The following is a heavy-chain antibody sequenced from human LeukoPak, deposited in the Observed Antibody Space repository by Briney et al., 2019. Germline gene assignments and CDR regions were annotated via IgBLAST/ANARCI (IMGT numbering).Heavy chain of an antibody. CDR3: ARPDAAMVRVYYFDY. CDR1: GFTFSSYS. Sequence: PGVSLRLSCAASGFTFSSYSMNWVRQAPGKGLEWVSSISSSSSYIYYADSVKGRFTISRDNAKNSLYLQMNSLRAEDTAVYYCARPDAAMVRVYYFDYWGQGTLVTVSS. D-gene: IGHD5-18*01. V-gene: IGHV3-21*01. J-gene: IGHJ4*02. CDR2: ISSSSSYI.